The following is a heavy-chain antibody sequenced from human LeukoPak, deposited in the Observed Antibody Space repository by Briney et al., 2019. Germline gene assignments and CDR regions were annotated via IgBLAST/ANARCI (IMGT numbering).Heavy chain of an antibody. CDR2: IYSGGST. V-gene: IGHV3-53*01. CDR1: GFTVSSNY. CDR3: ARGEPYSSGWYFDY. Sequence: PGGSLRLSCAASGFTVSSNYMSWVRQAPGKGLEWVSVIYSGGSTYYADSVKGRFTISRDNSKNTLYLQMNSLRAEDTAVYYCARGEPYSSGWYFDYWGQGTLVTASS. D-gene: IGHD6-19*01. J-gene: IGHJ4*02.